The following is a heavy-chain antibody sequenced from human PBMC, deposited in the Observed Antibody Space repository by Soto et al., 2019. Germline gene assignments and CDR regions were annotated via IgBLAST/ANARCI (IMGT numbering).Heavy chain of an antibody. CDR1: GGTFSSDT. Sequence: ASVKGSCKAPGGTFSSDTIGWVRQAPGQGLEWMGWISAYNGKTNYAQKLQGRVTMTTDTSTSTAYMELRSLRSDDTAVYYCAREYYYYMDVWGKGTTVTVSS. J-gene: IGHJ6*03. CDR3: AREYYYYMDV. CDR2: ISAYNGKT. V-gene: IGHV1-18*01.